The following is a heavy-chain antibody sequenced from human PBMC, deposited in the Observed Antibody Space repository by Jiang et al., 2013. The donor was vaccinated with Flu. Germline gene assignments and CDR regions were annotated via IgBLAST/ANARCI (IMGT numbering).Heavy chain of an antibody. V-gene: IGHV7-4-1*02. CDR1: GYSFTTYA. Sequence: QSGSELKKPGASVKVSCKASGYSFTTYAMNWVRQAPGQGLEWMGWINTNTGNPTYAQGFTGRFVFSLDTSVSTAYLEISGLKADDTAVYYCASRGGYTFEYGYYYYGMDVWGQGTTVTVSS. CDR3: ASRGGYTFEYGYYYYGMDV. J-gene: IGHJ6*02. CDR2: INTNTGNP. D-gene: IGHD5-18*01.